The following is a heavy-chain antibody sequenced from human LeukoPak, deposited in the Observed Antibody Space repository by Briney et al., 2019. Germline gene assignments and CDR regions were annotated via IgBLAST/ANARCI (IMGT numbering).Heavy chain of an antibody. CDR1: GFTFSSYS. CDR3: ARANGMDV. J-gene: IGHJ6*02. CDR2: ISSSSSTI. Sequence: PGGSLRLSCTASGFTFSSYSMDWVRQAPGKGLEWVSYISSSSSTIYYADSVKGRFTISRDNAKNSLYLQMSSLRDEDTAVYYCARANGMDVWGQGTTVTVSS. V-gene: IGHV3-48*02.